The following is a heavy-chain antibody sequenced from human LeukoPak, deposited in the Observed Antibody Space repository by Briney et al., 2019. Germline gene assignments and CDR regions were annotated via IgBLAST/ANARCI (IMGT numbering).Heavy chain of an antibody. V-gene: IGHV5-51*01. CDR1: GYSFTSYW. D-gene: IGHD6-13*01. CDR2: IYPGDSDT. CDR3: ARVKAAAGYYYGMDV. Sequence: GESLKISCKGSGYSFTSYWIGWVRQLPGEGLEWMGIIYPGDSDTRYSPSFQGQVTISADKSISTAYLQWSSLKASDTAMYYCARVKAAAGYYYGMDVWGQGTTVTVSS. J-gene: IGHJ6*02.